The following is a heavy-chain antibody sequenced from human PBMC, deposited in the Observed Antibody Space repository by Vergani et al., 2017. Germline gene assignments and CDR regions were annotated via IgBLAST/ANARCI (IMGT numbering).Heavy chain of an antibody. Sequence: QVQLQQWGAGLLKPSETLSLTCAVYGGSFSGYYWSWIRQPPGKGLEWSGEINHSGSTNYNPSLKSRVTISVDTSKNQFSLKLSSVTAADTAVYYCARDWARDGYNFMVYWGQGTLVTVSS. V-gene: IGHV4-34*01. J-gene: IGHJ4*02. CDR1: GGSFSGYY. CDR2: INHSGST. D-gene: IGHD5-24*01. CDR3: ARDWARDGYNFMVY.